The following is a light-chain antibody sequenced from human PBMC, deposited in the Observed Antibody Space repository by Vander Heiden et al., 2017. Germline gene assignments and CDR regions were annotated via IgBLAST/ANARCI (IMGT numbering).Light chain of an antibody. V-gene: IGLV2-23*02. J-gene: IGLJ1*01. CDR3: CSYAGSSTFV. CDR1: SSDVGSYNL. Sequence: SALTQPAFVSGSPGQSVTISCTGTSSDVGSYNLVSEYQQHPGKAPKLMIYEVRKRPSGVSNRFSGSKSGNTASLTISGLQAEDEADYYCCSYAGSSTFVFGTGTKVTVL. CDR2: EVR.